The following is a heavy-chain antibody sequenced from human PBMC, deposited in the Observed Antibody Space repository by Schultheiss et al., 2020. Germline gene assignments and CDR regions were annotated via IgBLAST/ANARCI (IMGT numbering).Heavy chain of an antibody. D-gene: IGHD3-10*02. CDR1: GNSVSGNKYY. CDR3: AREATGHYNLRQYYFDS. V-gene: IGHV4-61*01. CDR2: SQYRGIT. J-gene: IGHJ4*02. Sequence: SETLSLTCNVSGNSVSGNKYYWSWIRQPPGKSLEWIGYSQYRGITNYNPSLKSRATLSIDASKNEFSLSLTSVTSADTALYYCAREATGHYNLRQYYFDSWGQGTLVTVSS.